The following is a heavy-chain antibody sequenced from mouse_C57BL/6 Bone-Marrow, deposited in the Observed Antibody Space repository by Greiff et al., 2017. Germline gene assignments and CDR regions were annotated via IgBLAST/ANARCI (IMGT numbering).Heavy chain of an antibody. J-gene: IGHJ2*01. Sequence: VQLQQSGAELVRPGSSVKMSCKTSGYTFTSYGINWVKQRPGQGLEWIGYIYIGNGYTEYNGKFKGKATLTSDTSSSTAYMQLSSLTSEDSAIYFCARSYGGYSYFDYWGQGTTLTVSS. CDR3: ARSYGGYSYFDY. CDR2: IYIGNGYT. CDR1: GYTFTSYG. V-gene: IGHV1-58*01. D-gene: IGHD2-3*01.